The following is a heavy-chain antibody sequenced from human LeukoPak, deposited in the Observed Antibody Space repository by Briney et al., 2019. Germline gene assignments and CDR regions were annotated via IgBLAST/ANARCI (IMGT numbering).Heavy chain of an antibody. V-gene: IGHV4-34*01. CDR3: ARDDILTLTKYGMDV. D-gene: IGHD3-9*01. J-gene: IGHJ6*02. CDR1: GGSFSGYY. CDR2: INHSGST. Sequence: PSGTLSLTCAVYGGSFSGYYWSWIRQPPGKGLEWIGEINHSGSTNYNPSLKSRVTISVDTSKNQFSLKLSSVTAADTAVYYCARDDILTLTKYGMDVWGQGTTVTVSS.